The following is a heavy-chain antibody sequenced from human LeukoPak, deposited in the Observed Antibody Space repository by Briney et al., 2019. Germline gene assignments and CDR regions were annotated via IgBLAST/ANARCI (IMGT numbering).Heavy chain of an antibody. CDR3: ASELTYTGSRRNFDG. V-gene: IGHV4-39*07. J-gene: IGHJ4*02. CDR1: GDSISSADYY. Sequence: SESLSLTRIVSGDSISSADYYWGWTRQSAGKGLEWIGALSSGGSTFYNPSLESRLTIPVDTSETQFSLTLHSVTAADTAVYYCASELTYTGSRRNFDGWGQGILVTVSS. D-gene: IGHD1-26*01. CDR2: LSSGGST.